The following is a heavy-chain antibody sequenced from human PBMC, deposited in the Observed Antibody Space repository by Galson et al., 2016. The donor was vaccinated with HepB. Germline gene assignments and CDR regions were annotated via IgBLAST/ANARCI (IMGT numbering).Heavy chain of an antibody. J-gene: IGHJ3*02. CDR1: GFTLSSYR. D-gene: IGHD3-22*01. CDR3: ARDKSSGYYDAFDM. CDR2: ISRGGTYQ. V-gene: IGHV3-21*01. Sequence: SLRLSCAASGFTLSSYRINWVRQAPGKGLEWVSSISRGGTYQYYADSVKGRFTISRDNAKNSLYLQMNSLRAEDTALYFCARDKSSGYYDAFDMWGQGTTVTVSS.